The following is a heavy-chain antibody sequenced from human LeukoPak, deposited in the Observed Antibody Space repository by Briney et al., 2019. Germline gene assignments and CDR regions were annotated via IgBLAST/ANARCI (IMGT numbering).Heavy chain of an antibody. V-gene: IGHV5-51*01. CDR2: IYPGDSDT. CDR1: GYGFTSYW. J-gene: IGHJ4*02. D-gene: IGHD3-22*01. Sequence: GESLKISCKGSGYGFTSYWIGWVRQMPGKGLEWMGIIYPGDSDTRYSPSFQGQVTISADKSISTAYLQWSSLKASDTAMYYCARGQSGLLPTLCYDYWGQGTLVTVSS. CDR3: ARGQSGLLPTLCYDY.